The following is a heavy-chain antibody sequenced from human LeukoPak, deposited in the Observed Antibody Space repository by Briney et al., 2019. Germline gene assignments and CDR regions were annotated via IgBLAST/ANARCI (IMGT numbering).Heavy chain of an antibody. V-gene: IGHV3-23*01. CDR2: VDGSGAYT. CDR1: GFTFNNYA. J-gene: IGHJ4*02. Sequence: GGSLRLSCAASGFTFNNYALSWVRQAPGKGLDWISAVDGSGAYTYYPDSVKGRFTISRDDSKNTLYLLMDSLRAEDTAVYFCTKGSAGGRPYYFDNWGQGTLVTVSS. D-gene: IGHD2-15*01. CDR3: TKGSAGGRPYYFDN.